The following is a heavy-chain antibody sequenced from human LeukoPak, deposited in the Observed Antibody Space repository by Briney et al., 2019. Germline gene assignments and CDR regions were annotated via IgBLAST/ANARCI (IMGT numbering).Heavy chain of an antibody. CDR2: INHSGST. D-gene: IGHD6-25*01. CDR3: ARWEQRLNKNYDY. Sequence: SETLSLTCAVYGVSFSGNYWSWIRQPPGKGLEWIGEINHSGSTNYNPSLKSRVTISVDTSKNQFSLKLSSVTAADTAVYYCARWEQRLNKNYDYWGQGTLVTVSS. V-gene: IGHV4-34*01. J-gene: IGHJ4*02. CDR1: GVSFSGNY.